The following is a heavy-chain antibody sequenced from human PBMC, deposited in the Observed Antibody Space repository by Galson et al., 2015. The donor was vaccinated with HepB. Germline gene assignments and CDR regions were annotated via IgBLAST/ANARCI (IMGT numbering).Heavy chain of an antibody. CDR3: ARDYYDTSGYNKFARHGMDV. Sequence: PSLKSRVTMSVDTSKSQFSLRLSSVTAADTAVYYCARDYYDTSGYNKFARHGMDVWGQGTTVIVSS. D-gene: IGHD3-22*01. V-gene: IGHV4-4*07. J-gene: IGHJ6*02.